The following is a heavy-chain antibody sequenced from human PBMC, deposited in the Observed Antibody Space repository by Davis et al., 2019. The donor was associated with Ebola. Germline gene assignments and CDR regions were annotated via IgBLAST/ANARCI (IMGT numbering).Heavy chain of an antibody. CDR1: GGSIRNYY. CDR3: ASSYSGGYEMSN. CDR2: IYFTGST. Sequence: PSETLSLTCTVSGGSIRNYYWSWIRQPPGKGLEWIGYIYFTGSTSYNPSLKSRVTISVDTSKNQFSLKLRSVTAADTAVYYCASSYSGGYEMSNWGQGTLVTVSS. J-gene: IGHJ1*01. D-gene: IGHD1-26*01. V-gene: IGHV4-59*08.